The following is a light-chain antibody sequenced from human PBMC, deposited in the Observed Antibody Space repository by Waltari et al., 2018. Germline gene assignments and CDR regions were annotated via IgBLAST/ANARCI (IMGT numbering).Light chain of an antibody. J-gene: IGKJ1*01. Sequence: DIQMTQSPSTLSASIGDRVTITCRASQSLGRLLAWYQQKPGKAPKLLIYEASSLGSGVPSRFSGSGSETGFPLTISSLQTDDFATYYCQQDDFFWTFGQGTKVEIK. CDR3: QQDDFFWT. CDR1: QSLGRL. V-gene: IGKV1-5*03. CDR2: EAS.